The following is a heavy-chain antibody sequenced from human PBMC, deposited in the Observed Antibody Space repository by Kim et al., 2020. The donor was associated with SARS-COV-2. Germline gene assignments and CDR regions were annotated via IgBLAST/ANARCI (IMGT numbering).Heavy chain of an antibody. V-gene: IGHV3-13*05. Sequence: GGSMRLSCAASGFTFSSYGMHWVRQATGQGLEWVSAIGTDGAPYYPGSVRGRFTISREDAKNSLYLHMNSLRAGDTAVYYCARGRYFYDSSGKSGYYGLDVWGQGTTVTVSS. D-gene: IGHD3-22*01. CDR1: GFTFSSYG. CDR2: IGTDGAP. CDR3: ARGRYFYDSSGKSGYYGLDV. J-gene: IGHJ6*02.